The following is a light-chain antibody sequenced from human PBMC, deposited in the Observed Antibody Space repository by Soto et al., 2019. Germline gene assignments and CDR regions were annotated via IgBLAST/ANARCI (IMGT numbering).Light chain of an antibody. CDR3: QSYDSSLSVV. V-gene: IGLV1-40*01. Sequence: QSVRTQPPAVSGAPGQRVTISCTGSSSNIGAGYDVHWYQQLPGTAPKLLIYGNSNRPSGVPDRFSGSKSGTSASLAITGLQAEDEADYYCQSYDSSLSVVFGGGPKLTVL. CDR1: SSNIGAGYD. J-gene: IGLJ2*01. CDR2: GNS.